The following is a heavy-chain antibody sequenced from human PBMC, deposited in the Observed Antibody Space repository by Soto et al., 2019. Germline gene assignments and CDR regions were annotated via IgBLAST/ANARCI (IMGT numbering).Heavy chain of an antibody. CDR2: ISRKNETI. D-gene: IGHD3-3*01. J-gene: IGHJ4*02. V-gene: IGHV3-9*01. CDR3: AKDRGFLDGIDY. Sequence: GGSLRLSCAASGFSFDDYAMHWVRQAPGKGLEWVSIISRKNETIVYADSVKGRFTISRDNAKKSLHLQMNSLRPEDTALYYCAKDRGFLDGIDYWGQGTPVTVSS. CDR1: GFSFDDYA.